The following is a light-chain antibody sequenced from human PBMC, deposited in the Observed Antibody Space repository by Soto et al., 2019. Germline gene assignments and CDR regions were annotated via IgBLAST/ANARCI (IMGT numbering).Light chain of an antibody. CDR1: QSVTTNY. J-gene: IGKJ1*01. V-gene: IGKV3-20*01. Sequence: EIVLTQSPVTLSLSPGERATLSCRASQSVTTNYLAWYQQKPGQAPRLLIHSTSSRAAGIPDRFSGSGSATDFTLTISRLEPEDFAVYYCQHLGGARWTFGQGTKVEI. CDR3: QHLGGARWT. CDR2: STS.